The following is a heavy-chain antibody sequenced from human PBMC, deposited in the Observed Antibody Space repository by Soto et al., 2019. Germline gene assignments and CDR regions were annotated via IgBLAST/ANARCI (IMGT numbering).Heavy chain of an antibody. CDR2: ISAYNGNT. CDR1: GYTFTSYG. CDR3: ARDFDIVVVPAGSMDV. Sequence: SVKVSCKASGYTFTSYGISWVRQAPGQGLEWMGWISAYNGNTNYAQKLQGRVTMTTDTSTSTAYMELRSLRSDDTAVYYCARDFDIVVVPAGSMDVWGQGTTVTVSS. J-gene: IGHJ6*02. D-gene: IGHD2-2*01. V-gene: IGHV1-18*01.